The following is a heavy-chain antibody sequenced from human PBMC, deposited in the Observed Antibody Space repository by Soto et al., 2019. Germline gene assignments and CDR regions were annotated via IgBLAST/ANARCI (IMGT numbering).Heavy chain of an antibody. Sequence: GGSLRLSCAASGFTFSGSAMHWVRQASGKGLEWVGRIRSKANSYATAYAASVKGRFTISRDDSKNTAYLQMNSLKTEDTAVYYCTRLGQRSFDYWGQGTLVTVSS. CDR2: IRSKANSYAT. CDR3: TRLGQRSFDY. V-gene: IGHV3-73*01. CDR1: GFTFSGSA. J-gene: IGHJ4*02.